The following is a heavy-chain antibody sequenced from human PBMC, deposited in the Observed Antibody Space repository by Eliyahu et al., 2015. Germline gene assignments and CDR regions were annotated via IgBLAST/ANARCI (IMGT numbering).Heavy chain of an antibody. D-gene: IGHD3-10*01. CDR1: GXTXNTYS. J-gene: IGHJ4*02. CDR2: IXAXGGAT. V-gene: IGHV3-23*04. CDR3: AKYYYGSGSFFDY. Sequence: EVQLVESGGGLVQPGGSLXLSCAAXGXTXNTYSMGWVRQAPGKGLEWVSGIXAXGGATYYADSVKGRFTISRDNSKNTLYLQMSSLRAEDTALYYCAKYYYGSGSFFDYWGQGTLVTVSS.